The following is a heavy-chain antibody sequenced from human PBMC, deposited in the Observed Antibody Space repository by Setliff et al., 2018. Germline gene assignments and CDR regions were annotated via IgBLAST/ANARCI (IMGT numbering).Heavy chain of an antibody. CDR2: INNYNFNT. CDR3: ARAGMAASNRKGVFEF. D-gene: IGHD3-10*01. CDR1: GYSFTGYY. V-gene: IGHV1-18*01. Sequence: ASVKVSCKASGYSFTGYYMHWVRQVPGQGLEWMGWINNYNFNTQYAQKFQGRVTVTTDTSTTTAYMELRSLRADDTAVYYCARAGMAASNRKGVFEFWGQGTLVTVSS. J-gene: IGHJ4*02.